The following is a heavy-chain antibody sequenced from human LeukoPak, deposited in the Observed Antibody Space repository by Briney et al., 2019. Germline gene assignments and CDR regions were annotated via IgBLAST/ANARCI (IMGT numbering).Heavy chain of an antibody. V-gene: IGHV4-34*01. CDR2: INHSGST. J-gene: IGHJ4*02. CDR1: GGSFSGYY. CDR3: ARGPNRVYSDDY. D-gene: IGHD5-12*01. Sequence: SETLSLTCAVYGGSFSGYYWSWIRQPPGKGLEWIGEINHSGSTNYNPSLKSRVTISVDTSKNQFSLKLSSVTAADTAAYYCARGPNRVYSDDYWGQGTLVTVSS.